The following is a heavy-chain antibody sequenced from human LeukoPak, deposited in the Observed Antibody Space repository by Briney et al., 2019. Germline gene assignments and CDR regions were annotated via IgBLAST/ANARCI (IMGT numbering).Heavy chain of an antibody. V-gene: IGHV3-7*01. Sequence: GGSLRLSCAASGFTFSSYWMSWVRRAPGKGLEWVANIKQDGSEKYYVDSVKGRFTISRDNAKNSLYLQMNSLRAEDTAVYYCARDLIVGATHFDYWGQGTLVTVSS. D-gene: IGHD1-26*01. J-gene: IGHJ4*02. CDR3: ARDLIVGATHFDY. CDR1: GFTFSSYW. CDR2: IKQDGSEK.